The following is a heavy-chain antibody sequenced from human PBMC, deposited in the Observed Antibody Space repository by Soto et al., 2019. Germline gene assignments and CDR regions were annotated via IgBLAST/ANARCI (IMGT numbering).Heavy chain of an antibody. V-gene: IGHV1-18*01. D-gene: IGHD3-16*01. CDR1: GYTFTSYG. CDR3: ARIRLGSTDYVWGSL. J-gene: IGHJ4*02. Sequence: ASVKVSCKASGYTFTSYGISLVRQAPGQGLEWMGWISAYNGNTNYAQKLQGRVTMTTDTSTSTAYMELRSLRSDDTAVYYCARIRLGSTDYVWGSLWGQGTLVTVSS. CDR2: ISAYNGNT.